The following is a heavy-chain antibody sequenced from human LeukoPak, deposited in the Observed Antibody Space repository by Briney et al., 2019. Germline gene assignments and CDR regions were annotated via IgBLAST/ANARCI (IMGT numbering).Heavy chain of an antibody. V-gene: IGHV1-69*05. CDR3: ARGYSPTMRTTGNDY. CDR2: IIPIFGTA. D-gene: IGHD1-1*01. Sequence: SVKVSCKASGGTFSSYAISWVRQAPGQGLEWMGGIIPIFGTANYAQKFQGRVTITTHESTSTAYMELSSLRSEDTAVYYCARGYSPTMRTTGNDYWGQGTLVTVSS. J-gene: IGHJ4*02. CDR1: GGTFSSYA.